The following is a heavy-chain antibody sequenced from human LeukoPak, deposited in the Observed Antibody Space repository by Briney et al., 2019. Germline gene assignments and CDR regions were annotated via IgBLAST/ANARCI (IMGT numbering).Heavy chain of an antibody. CDR1: GFTFSDHY. J-gene: IGHJ4*02. CDR3: ARVLGYSGYDLAY. D-gene: IGHD5-12*01. CDR2: TRNKANSYTT. Sequence: PGGSLRLSCAASGFTFSDHYMNWVRQAPGKGLEWVGRTRNKANSYTTEYAASVKGRFTISRDDSNNSLYLQMNSLKTEDTAVYYCARVLGYSGYDLAYWGQGTLVTVSS. V-gene: IGHV3-72*01.